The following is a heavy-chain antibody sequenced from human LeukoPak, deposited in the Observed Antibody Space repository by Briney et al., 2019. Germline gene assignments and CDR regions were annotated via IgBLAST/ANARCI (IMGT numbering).Heavy chain of an antibody. CDR1: GYTFTSYG. V-gene: IGHV1-18*01. Sequence: ASVKVPCKASGYTFTSYGISWVRQAPGQGLEWMGWISGYNGNTDYAQKLQGRVTMTTDTSTNTAYMELRSLRSDDTAVYYCARDPTSIGYCSSTSCYGGYYMDVWGKGTTVTISS. D-gene: IGHD2-2*03. CDR2: ISGYNGNT. CDR3: ARDPTSIGYCSSTSCYGGYYMDV. J-gene: IGHJ6*03.